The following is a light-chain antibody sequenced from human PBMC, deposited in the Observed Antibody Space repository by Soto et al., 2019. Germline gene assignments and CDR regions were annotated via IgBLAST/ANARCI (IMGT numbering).Light chain of an antibody. CDR3: QQYKNWPPLT. Sequence: EIVMTQSPATLSVSPGERATLSCRASQSVSYNLAWYQQKPGQGPRLLIYGAFTRATGIPARFSGSGSGTEFTLTISSLPSEDFGVYYCQQYKNWPPLTFGGGTKVEIK. CDR2: GAF. V-gene: IGKV3-15*01. J-gene: IGKJ4*01. CDR1: QSVSYN.